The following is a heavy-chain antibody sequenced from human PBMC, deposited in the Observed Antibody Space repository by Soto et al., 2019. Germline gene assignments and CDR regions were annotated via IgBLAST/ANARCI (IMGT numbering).Heavy chain of an antibody. CDR1: GFTFSSYA. CDR2: ISGSGGST. V-gene: IGHV3-23*01. Sequence: GGSLRLSCAASGFTFSSYAMSWVRQAPGKGLEWVSSISGSGGSTYYADSVKGRFTISRDNSKNTLYLQMNSLRAGDTAVYYCAKDAGGVVAAPYFDYWGQGTLVTVSS. D-gene: IGHD2-15*01. CDR3: AKDAGGVVAAPYFDY. J-gene: IGHJ4*02.